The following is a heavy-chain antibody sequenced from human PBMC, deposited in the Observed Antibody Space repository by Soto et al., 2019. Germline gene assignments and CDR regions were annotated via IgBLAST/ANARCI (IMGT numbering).Heavy chain of an antibody. Sequence: QVQLVQSGAEVMKPGASVKVSCKASGYTFNTYTIHWVRQAPGQSLEWMGWITPDTGNTYFSQKFQGRVIVNRATSARTDYLELSTLTSEDTAVYYCAREPRHAVYFDYWGMGSLVTVSS. CDR1: GYTFNTYT. CDR3: AREPRHAVYFDY. V-gene: IGHV1-3*01. CDR2: ITPDTGNT. J-gene: IGHJ4*02.